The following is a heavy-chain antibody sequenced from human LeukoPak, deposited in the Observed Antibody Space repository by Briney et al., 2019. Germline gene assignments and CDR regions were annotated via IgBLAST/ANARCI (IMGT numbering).Heavy chain of an antibody. CDR1: GYSFTSYW. CDR3: ARMDGRYSPYYYGMDV. V-gene: IGHV5-51*01. D-gene: IGHD1-1*01. J-gene: IGHJ6*04. CDR2: IYPGDSDT. Sequence: GESLKISCKGSGYSFTSYWIGWVRQMPGKGLEWMGMIYPGDSDTRYSPSFQGQVTISADKSISTAYLQWSSLKASDTAMYYCARMDGRYSPYYYGMDVWGKGTTVTVSS.